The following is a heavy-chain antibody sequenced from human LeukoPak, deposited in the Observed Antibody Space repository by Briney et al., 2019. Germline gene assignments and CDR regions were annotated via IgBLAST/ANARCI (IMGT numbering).Heavy chain of an antibody. J-gene: IGHJ1*01. Sequence: ALVKVSCKASGYTFTGYYMHWVRQAPGQGLEWMGWINPNSGGTNYAQKFQGRATMTRDTSISTAYMELSRLRSDDTAVYYCARDIVGGTVAGTFDWGQGTLVTVSS. V-gene: IGHV1-2*02. D-gene: IGHD6-19*01. CDR2: INPNSGGT. CDR1: GYTFTGYY. CDR3: ARDIVGGTVAGTFD.